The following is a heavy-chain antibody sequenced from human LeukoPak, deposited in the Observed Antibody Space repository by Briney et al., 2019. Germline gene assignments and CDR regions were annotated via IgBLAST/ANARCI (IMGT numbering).Heavy chain of an antibody. Sequence: PGGSLRLSCAASRFTFSTYWMHWVRQAPGKGLVWVSGITSRSTTYYADYVKGRFTISRNNSKNMVWLQINSPTAEDTATYYCAKDGNWARFEDWGQGTMVTVTS. J-gene: IGHJ4*02. D-gene: IGHD7-27*01. CDR1: RFTFSTYW. V-gene: IGHV3-74*01. CDR3: AKDGNWARFED. CDR2: ITSRSTT.